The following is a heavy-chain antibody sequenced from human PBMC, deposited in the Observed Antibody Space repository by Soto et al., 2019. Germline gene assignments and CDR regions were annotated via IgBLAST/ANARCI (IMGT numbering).Heavy chain of an antibody. CDR2: LSGSGGNT. CDR1: GFTFNSYA. CDR3: AKDRNWNYILDY. J-gene: IGHJ4*02. V-gene: IGHV3-23*01. Sequence: EVQLLESGGGLVQPGGSLRLSCAASGFTFNSYAMSWVRQAPGKGLEWVSALSGSGGNTYYADSVKGRFTISRDNSKNTLYLQMNSLRAEDTAVYYCAKDRNWNYILDYWGQGTLVTVSS. D-gene: IGHD1-7*01.